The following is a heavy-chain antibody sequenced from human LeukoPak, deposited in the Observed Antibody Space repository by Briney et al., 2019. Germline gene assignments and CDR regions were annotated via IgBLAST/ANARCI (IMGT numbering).Heavy chain of an antibody. J-gene: IGHJ4*02. CDR3: AKDLRRIAAAGDGIDY. CDR1: GFTFRSYG. D-gene: IGHD6-13*01. Sequence: PGGSLRLSCAASGFTFRSYGMHWVRQAPGKGLEWVAVISYDGSNKYYADSVKGRFTISRDNSKNTLYLQMNSLRAEDTAVYYCAKDLRRIAAAGDGIDYWGQGTLVTVSS. V-gene: IGHV3-30*18. CDR2: ISYDGSNK.